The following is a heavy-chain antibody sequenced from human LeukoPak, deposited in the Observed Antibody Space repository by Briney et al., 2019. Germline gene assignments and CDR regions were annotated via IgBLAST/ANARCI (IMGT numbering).Heavy chain of an antibody. J-gene: IGHJ5*02. CDR1: GGTFSSYA. CDR3: ARAPIYEKNWSPP. V-gene: IGHV1-69*04. Sequence: ASVKVSCKASGGTFSSYAISWVRQAPGQGLEWMGRIIPILGIANYAQKFQGRVTITADKSTSTAYMELSSLRSEDTAVYYCARAPIYEKNWSPPGGQGPLLPVPS. CDR2: IIPILGIA. D-gene: IGHD3-3*01.